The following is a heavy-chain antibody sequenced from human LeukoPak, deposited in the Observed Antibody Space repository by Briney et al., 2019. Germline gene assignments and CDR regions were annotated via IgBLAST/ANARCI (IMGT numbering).Heavy chain of an antibody. CDR2: INPNSGGT. CDR3: ARGGGVVVPAAIPPFV. CDR1: GYTFTGYY. D-gene: IGHD2-2*02. V-gene: IGHV1-2*02. J-gene: IGHJ4*02. Sequence: GASVKVSCKASGYTFTGYYMHWVRQAPGQGLEWMGWINPNSGGTNYAQKFQGRVTMTRDTSISTAYMELSRLRSDDTAVYYCARGGGVVVPAAIPPFVWGQGTLVTVSS.